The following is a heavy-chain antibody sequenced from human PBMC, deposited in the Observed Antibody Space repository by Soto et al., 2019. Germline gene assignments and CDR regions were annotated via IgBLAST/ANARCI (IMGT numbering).Heavy chain of an antibody. V-gene: IGHV3-48*02. CDR2: ISSSSSTI. J-gene: IGHJ4*02. CDR1: GFTFSSYS. Sequence: GGSLGLSCAASGFTFSSYSMKWVRQAPGKGLEWVSYISSSSSTIYYAASVKGRFTISRDNAKNSLYLQMNSLRDEDTAVYYCARGSMGYFDWLLYSGEPKFDYWGQGTLVTVSS. CDR3: ARGSMGYFDWLLYSGEPKFDY. D-gene: IGHD3-9*01.